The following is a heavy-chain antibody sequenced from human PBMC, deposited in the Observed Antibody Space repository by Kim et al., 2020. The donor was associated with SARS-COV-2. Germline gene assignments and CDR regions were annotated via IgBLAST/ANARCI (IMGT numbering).Heavy chain of an antibody. Sequence: NPSLKSRVTISVDTSKNQFSLKLSSVTAADTAVYYCAREDTGGSKTFDYWGQGTLVTVSS. V-gene: IGHV4-34*01. J-gene: IGHJ4*02. D-gene: IGHD1-26*01. CDR3: AREDTGGSKTFDY.